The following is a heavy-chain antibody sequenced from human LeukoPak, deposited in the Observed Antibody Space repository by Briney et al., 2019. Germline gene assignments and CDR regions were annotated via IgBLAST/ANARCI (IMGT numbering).Heavy chain of an antibody. J-gene: IGHJ4*02. V-gene: IGHV4-4*07. Sequence: SQTLSLTCTLSGASISSYYWSWIRQPAGKGLDWIGRIYSSGITNYKASLKSRVTMSVDTSKNQISLKLRSVTAADTAVYYCARDQRSGRYSGNYFIDYWGQGTLVTVSS. CDR3: ARDQRSGRYSGNYFIDY. D-gene: IGHD1-26*01. CDR1: GASISSYY. CDR2: IYSSGIT.